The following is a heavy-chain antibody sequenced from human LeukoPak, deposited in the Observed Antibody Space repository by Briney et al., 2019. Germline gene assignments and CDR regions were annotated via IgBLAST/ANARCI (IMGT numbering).Heavy chain of an antibody. J-gene: IGHJ4*02. CDR1: GGSISSYY. D-gene: IGHD6-13*01. CDR2: INHSGST. CDR3: ARGPYSSSWYVRFDY. Sequence: PSETLSLTCTVSGGSISSYYWSWIRQPPGKGLEWIGEINHSGSTNYNPSLKSRVIISVDTSKNQFSLKLSSVTAADTAVYYCARGPYSSSWYVRFDYWGQGTLVTVSS. V-gene: IGHV4-34*01.